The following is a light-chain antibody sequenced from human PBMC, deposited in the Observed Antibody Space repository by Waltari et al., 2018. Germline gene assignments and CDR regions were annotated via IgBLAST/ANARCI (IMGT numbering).Light chain of an antibody. V-gene: IGLV1-44*01. CDR3: AAWDDSLNGLV. J-gene: IGLJ1*01. CDR2: HNI. Sequence: QSVLIQPPSASETPGQRVTISCSGSNSNIGNNDVSWYRLLPGTAPKLLIYHNIQRPSGVPDRFSASKSGTSASLAIGGLQSEDEADYYCAAWDDSLNGLVFGSGTKVIAL. CDR1: NSNIGNND.